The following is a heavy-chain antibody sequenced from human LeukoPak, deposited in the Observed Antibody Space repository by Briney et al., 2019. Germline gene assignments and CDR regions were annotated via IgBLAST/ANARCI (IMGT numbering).Heavy chain of an antibody. CDR1: GFIFNNYW. D-gene: IGHD3-22*01. Sequence: GGSLRLSCVAAGFIFNNYWMRWVRQVPGKGLEWVANMKQEVREKYLVDSGKGGFTISRDNAKNSVYLQMNSLTAEDTAVYYCARRGSGYSFDYWGQGTLVTVSS. J-gene: IGHJ4*02. V-gene: IGHV3-7*01. CDR2: MKQEVREK. CDR3: ARRGSGYSFDY.